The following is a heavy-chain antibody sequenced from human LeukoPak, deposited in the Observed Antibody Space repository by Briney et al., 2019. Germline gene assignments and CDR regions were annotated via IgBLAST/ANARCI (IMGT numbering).Heavy chain of an antibody. V-gene: IGHV3-64D*09. CDR3: VKDLSGTYSFDY. D-gene: IGHD1-26*01. Sequence: PGGSLRLSCSASGFTFNTYTMHWVRQAPGKGLEYVSSISGGGGTTFYADSVRGRFTISGDNSKNTLYLQMSSLRAEDTALYYCVKDLSGTYSFDYWGQGTLVTVSS. CDR2: ISGGGGTT. J-gene: IGHJ4*02. CDR1: GFTFNTYT.